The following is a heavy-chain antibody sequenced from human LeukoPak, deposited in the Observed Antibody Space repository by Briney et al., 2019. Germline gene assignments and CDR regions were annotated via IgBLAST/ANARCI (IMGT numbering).Heavy chain of an antibody. CDR2: INSDGSST. J-gene: IGHJ6*03. D-gene: IGHD6-19*01. V-gene: IGHV3-74*01. CDR3: ARDLRYSSGWSASGMDV. CDR1: GFTFSSYW. Sequence: PGGSLRLSCAASGFTFSSYWMHWVRQAPGKGLVWVSRINSDGSSTSYADSVKGRFTISRDNAKNTLYLQMNSLRAEDTAVYYCARDLRYSSGWSASGMDVWGKGTTVTISS.